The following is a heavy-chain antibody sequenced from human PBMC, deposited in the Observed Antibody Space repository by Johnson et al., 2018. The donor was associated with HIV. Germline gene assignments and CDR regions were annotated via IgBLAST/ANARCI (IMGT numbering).Heavy chain of an antibody. CDR2: ISSSGRTL. CDR1: GFIFSDYY. V-gene: IGHV3-11*04. CDR3: AREEGNYILTRGDAFDI. J-gene: IGHJ3*02. Sequence: QMQLVESGGGLVKPGGSLRLSCAASGFIFSDYYMSWIRQAPGKGLERVSYISSSGRTLDYADSVKGRFTISRDNAKNSLYLQMNSLRAEDTAVYYCAREEGNYILTRGDAFDIWGQGTMVTVSS. D-gene: IGHD3-9*01.